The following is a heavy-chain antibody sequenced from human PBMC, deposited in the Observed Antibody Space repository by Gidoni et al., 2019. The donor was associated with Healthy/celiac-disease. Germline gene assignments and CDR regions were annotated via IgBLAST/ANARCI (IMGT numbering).Heavy chain of an antibody. D-gene: IGHD2-2*01. CDR3: ASPYHRAYYYMDV. Sequence: QVQLQQWGAGLLKPSETLSLTCAVYGGSFSGYYWSWIRQPPGKGLEWIGEINHSGSTNYNPSLKSRVTISVDTSKNQFSLKLSSVTAADTAVYYCASPYHRAYYYMDVWGKGTTVTVSS. J-gene: IGHJ6*03. V-gene: IGHV4-34*01. CDR1: GGSFSGYY. CDR2: INHSGST.